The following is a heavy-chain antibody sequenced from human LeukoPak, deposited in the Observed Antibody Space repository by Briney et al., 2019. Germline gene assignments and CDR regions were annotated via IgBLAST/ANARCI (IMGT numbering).Heavy chain of an antibody. CDR3: ARAPPLGYCSGGSCYSAFWDY. CDR1: GGSISSYY. J-gene: IGHJ4*02. D-gene: IGHD2-15*01. CDR2: IYYSGST. V-gene: IGHV4-59*01. Sequence: SETLSLTCTVSGGSISSYYWSWIRQPPGKGLEWIGYIYYSGSTNYNPSLKSRVTMSLDTSKNQFSLKLSSVTAADTAVYYCARAPPLGYCSGGSCYSAFWDYWGQGTLVTVSS.